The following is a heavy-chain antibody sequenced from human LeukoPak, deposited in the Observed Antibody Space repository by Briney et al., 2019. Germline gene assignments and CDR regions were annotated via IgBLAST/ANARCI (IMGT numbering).Heavy chain of an antibody. D-gene: IGHD6-19*01. V-gene: IGHV4-34*01. Sequence: SETLSLTCAVYGGSFSGYYWGWIRQPPGKGLEWIGEINHSGSTNYNPSLKSRVTISVDTSKNQFSLKLSSVTAADTAVYYCARGRPPTYSSGWYGDYWGQGTLVTVSS. J-gene: IGHJ4*02. CDR3: ARGRPPTYSSGWYGDY. CDR1: GGSFSGYY. CDR2: INHSGST.